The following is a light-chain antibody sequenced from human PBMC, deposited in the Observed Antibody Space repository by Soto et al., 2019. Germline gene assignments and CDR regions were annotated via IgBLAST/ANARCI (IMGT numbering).Light chain of an antibody. J-gene: IGKJ1*01. CDR1: QAVNTR. Sequence: IVLTQSPATLSSFPGDRVTLSCRASQAVNTRLAWHQHKPGQAPRLLIYLASNRAAGVPARFSVSGSGTDFTLSISVVESEEIAFYDLRRRQSWPRTIGQGTKVDIK. CDR2: LAS. CDR3: RRRQSWPRT. V-gene: IGKV3-11*01.